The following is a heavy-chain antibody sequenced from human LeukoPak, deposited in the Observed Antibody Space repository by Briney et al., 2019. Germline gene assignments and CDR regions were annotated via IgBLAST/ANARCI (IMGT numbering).Heavy chain of an antibody. Sequence: GASVKVSCKASGYTFTSYYMHWVRQAPGQGLEWMGIINPSGGSTSYAQKFQGRVTITADKSTSTAYMELSSLRSEDTAVYYCARDRAAVAGIPYYYYYGMDVWGQGTTVTVSS. J-gene: IGHJ6*02. V-gene: IGHV1-46*01. CDR2: INPSGGST. CDR1: GYTFTSYY. CDR3: ARDRAAVAGIPYYYYYGMDV. D-gene: IGHD6-19*01.